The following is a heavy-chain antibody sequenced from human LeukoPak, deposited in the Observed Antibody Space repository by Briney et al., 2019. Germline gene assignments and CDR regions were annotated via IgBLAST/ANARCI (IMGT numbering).Heavy chain of an antibody. CDR2: ISYDGSNK. J-gene: IGHJ3*02. V-gene: IGHV3-30-3*01. CDR3: ASHRDSSGLDAFDI. D-gene: IGHD3-22*01. Sequence: GGSLRLSCAASGFTFSSYAMSWVRQAPGKGLEWVAVISYDGSNKYYADSVKGRFTISRDNSKNTLYLQMNSLRAEDTAVYYCASHRDSSGLDAFDIWGQGTMVTVSS. CDR1: GFTFSSYA.